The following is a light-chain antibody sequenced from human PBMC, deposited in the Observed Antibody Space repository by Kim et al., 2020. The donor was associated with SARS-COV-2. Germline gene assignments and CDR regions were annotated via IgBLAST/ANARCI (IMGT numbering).Light chain of an antibody. Sequence: PGTTASITCTGGALPKQYAYWQQQKPGQAPVLMIYKDSGRPSGIPERFSGTSSETTVTLTISGVQAEEEADYYYQSADNSGTSDVFGTGTKVTVL. CDR1: ALPKQY. CDR2: KDS. V-gene: IGLV3-25*01. CDR3: QSADNSGTSDV. J-gene: IGLJ1*01.